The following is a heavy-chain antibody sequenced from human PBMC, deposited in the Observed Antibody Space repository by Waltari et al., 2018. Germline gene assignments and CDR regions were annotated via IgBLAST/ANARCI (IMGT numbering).Heavy chain of an antibody. D-gene: IGHD1-26*01. J-gene: IGHJ4*02. CDR2: IKQDGSEK. CDR3: ARDTWEQFDY. CDR1: GFPFRAYW. Sequence: EVQLVESGGGLVQLGGSLRLSCAASGFPFRAYWMSWVRQAPGKGLEWVANIKQDGSEKYYADSVKGRLTISRDNAKNSLYLHMNSLRAEDTALYYCARDTWEQFDYWGQGTLVTVSS. V-gene: IGHV3-7*03.